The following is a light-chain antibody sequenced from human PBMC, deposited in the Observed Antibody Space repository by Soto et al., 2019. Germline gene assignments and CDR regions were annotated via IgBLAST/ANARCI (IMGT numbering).Light chain of an antibody. CDR2: DVS. CDR1: SSDVGDYNY. V-gene: IGLV2-11*01. J-gene: IGLJ3*02. Sequence: QSVLTQPRSVSGSPGQSVTISCTGTSSDVGDYNYVSWYQQYPGKAPKLVIYDVSKRPSGVPDRFSGSKSGNTASLTISGLQAEDEADYYCCSFEGSYTFWVFGGGTNLTVL. CDR3: CSFEGSYTFWV.